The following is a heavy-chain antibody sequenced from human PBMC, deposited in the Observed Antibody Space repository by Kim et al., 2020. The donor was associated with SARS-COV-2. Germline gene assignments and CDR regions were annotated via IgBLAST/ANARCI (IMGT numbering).Heavy chain of an antibody. D-gene: IGHD3-9*01. CDR3: ATNYDILTGYYDY. CDR1: GYSFTSYW. V-gene: IGHV5-10-1*01. CDR2: IDPSDSYT. J-gene: IGHJ4*02. Sequence: GESLKISCKGSGYSFTSYWISWVRQMPGKGLEWMGRIDPSDSYTNYSPSFQGHVTISADKSISTAYLQWSSLKASDTAMYYCATNYDILTGYYDYWGQGTLVTVSS.